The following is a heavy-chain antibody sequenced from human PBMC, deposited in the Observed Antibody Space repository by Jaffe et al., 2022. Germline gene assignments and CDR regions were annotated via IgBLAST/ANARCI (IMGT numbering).Heavy chain of an antibody. Sequence: QVRLQESGPGLLKPSETLSLTCNVSGDSINTNSYHWIRQPPGKGLEWIGYVYSSGDTNYNPSLTSRVTISVDTSKNQFSLRLNSVTAADTALYYCARASYYYDSTAYLGASYFDYWGPGTLVTVSS. CDR1: GDSINTNS. J-gene: IGHJ4*02. D-gene: IGHD3-22*01. CDR3: ARASYYYDSTAYLGASYFDY. CDR2: VYSSGDT. V-gene: IGHV4-59*01.